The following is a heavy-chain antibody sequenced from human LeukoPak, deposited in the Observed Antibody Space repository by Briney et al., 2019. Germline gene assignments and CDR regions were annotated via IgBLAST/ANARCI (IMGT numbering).Heavy chain of an antibody. J-gene: IGHJ4*02. CDR1: GFTVSSNY. CDR3: AKDIIVVVPARSRYFDY. CDR2: IYSGGST. D-gene: IGHD2-2*01. Sequence: GGSLRLSCAASGFTVSSNYMSWVRQAPGKGLEWVSVIYSGGSTYYADSVKGRFTISRDNSKNTLYLQMNSLRAEDTAVYYCAKDIIVVVPARSRYFDYWGQGTLVTVSS. V-gene: IGHV3-53*01.